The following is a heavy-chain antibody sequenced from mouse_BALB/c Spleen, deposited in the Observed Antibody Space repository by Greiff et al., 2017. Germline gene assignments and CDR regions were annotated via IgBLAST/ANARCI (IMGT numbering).Heavy chain of an antibody. D-gene: IGHD2-4*01. V-gene: IGHV14-3*02. CDR3: ARFYYDYDGGFAY. CDR2: IDPANGNT. CDR1: GFNIKDTY. J-gene: IGHJ3*01. Sequence: EVQLQQSGAELVKPGASVKLSCTASGFNIKDTYMHWVKQRPEQGLEWIGRIDPANGNTKYDPKFQGKATITADTSSNTAYLQLSSLTSEDTAVYYCARFYYDYDGGFAYGGQGTLVTVSA.